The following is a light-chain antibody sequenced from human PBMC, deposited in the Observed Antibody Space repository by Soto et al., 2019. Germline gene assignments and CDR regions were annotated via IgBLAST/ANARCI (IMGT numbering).Light chain of an antibody. CDR3: QQYGTSPIT. CDR2: ATS. V-gene: IGKV3-20*01. J-gene: IGKJ5*01. CDR1: QSVSSIY. Sequence: EMVLTQSPGTLSLSPGERATLSCRASQSVSSIYLAWYQQKPGQAPSLLIYATSSLATGIPDRFSGSGSGTDFTLTISRLEPEDSAVYDCQQYGTSPITFGQGTRLYIK.